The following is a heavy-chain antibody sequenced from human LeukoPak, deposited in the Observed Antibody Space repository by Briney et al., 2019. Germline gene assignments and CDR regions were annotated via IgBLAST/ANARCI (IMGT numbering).Heavy chain of an antibody. D-gene: IGHD4/OR15-4a*01. CDR3: ARSNGGMDV. CDR1: GFTFSSYG. J-gene: IGHJ6*02. Sequence: GGSLRLSCAASGFTFSSYGMHWVRQAPGKGLEWVTVISYDGSNKYYADSVKGRFTTSRDNSKTTLYLQMNSLRVEDTAVYYCARSNGGMDVWGQGTTVTVSS. CDR2: ISYDGSNK. V-gene: IGHV3-30*03.